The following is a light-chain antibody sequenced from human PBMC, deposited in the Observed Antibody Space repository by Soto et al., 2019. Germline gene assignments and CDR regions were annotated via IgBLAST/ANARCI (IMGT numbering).Light chain of an antibody. V-gene: IGKV1-5*03. Sequence: DIQMTQSPSTLSASVGERVTITCRASQSISAWLAWYQQKPGKAPKLLIYKASNVESGVPSRFSGSGSETEFTLTISSLQPDDFATYYCQRYHSYPLTFGQGTRLEIK. CDR2: KAS. CDR1: QSISAW. J-gene: IGKJ5*01. CDR3: QRYHSYPLT.